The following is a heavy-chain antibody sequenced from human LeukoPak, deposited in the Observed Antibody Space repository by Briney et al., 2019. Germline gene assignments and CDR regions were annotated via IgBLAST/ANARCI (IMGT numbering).Heavy chain of an antibody. CDR2: INGDSGNT. J-gene: IGHJ4*02. D-gene: IGHD6-19*01. CDR1: GYTFSSYA. V-gene: IGHV1-3*03. CDR3: ARGGPNSGGWTLDH. Sequence: GASVKVSCKTSGYTFSSYAVHWARQAPGQRLEWMGCINGDSGNTQYSQKFQGRVAFTRDTSASTAYMELSSLTSEDMAVFYCARGGPNSGGWTLDHWGQGTLVSVSS.